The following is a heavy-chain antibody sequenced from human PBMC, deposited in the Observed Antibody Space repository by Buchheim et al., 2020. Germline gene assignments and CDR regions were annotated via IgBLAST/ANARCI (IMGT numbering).Heavy chain of an antibody. D-gene: IGHD6-19*01. V-gene: IGHV4-34*01. CDR1: GGSFSDYY. CDR2: INHSGRT. J-gene: IGHJ5*02. Sequence: QVQVQQWGAGLLKPSETLSLTCAVYGGSFSDYYWSWIRQPPGKGLEWIGEINHSGRTNYNSSLKSRVTMSVDTSKNQFPLKLSSVTAADTAVYYCARVTGGIAVAGIAWFDPWGQGTL. CDR3: ARVTGGIAVAGIAWFDP.